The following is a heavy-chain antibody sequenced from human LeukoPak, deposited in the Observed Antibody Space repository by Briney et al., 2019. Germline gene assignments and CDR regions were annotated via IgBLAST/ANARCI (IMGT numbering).Heavy chain of an antibody. Sequence: GGSLRLSCAASGFIVSRKYMSWVRQAPGKGLEWVAVISHDERNKYHADSVKGRFTISRDNSKNMVYLQMTSLRLEDTAVYYCARPSPPGDGYNPPDYWGQGSLVTVSS. CDR2: ISHDERNK. J-gene: IGHJ4*02. V-gene: IGHV3-30*03. CDR1: GFIVSRKY. D-gene: IGHD5-24*01. CDR3: ARPSPPGDGYNPPDY.